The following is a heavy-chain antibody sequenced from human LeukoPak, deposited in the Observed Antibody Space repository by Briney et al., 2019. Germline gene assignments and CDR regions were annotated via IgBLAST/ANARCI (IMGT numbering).Heavy chain of an antibody. CDR2: IYLSDSDA. D-gene: IGHD6-19*01. V-gene: IGHV5-51*01. CDR1: GDSFLHHW. J-gene: IGHJ4*02. Sequence: GESLKISCKGSGDSFLHHWIGLVRQMPGKGLEWMGIIYLSDSDARYSPSFQGQVTISADKSISTAYLQWSSLKASDTAMYYCARLVVAGTRYFDYWGQGTLVTVSS. CDR3: ARLVVAGTRYFDY.